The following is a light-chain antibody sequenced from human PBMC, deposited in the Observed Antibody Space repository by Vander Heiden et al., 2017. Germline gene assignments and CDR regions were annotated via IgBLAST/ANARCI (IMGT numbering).Light chain of an antibody. CDR3: QVWYNSGVV. Sequence: SYELTQPLSVSVALGQTARFTCGGNNIGSKNVHWYQQKPGQAPVLVIYTDNNRPSGIPERFSGSNSVNTATLTISRAQAGDEADYYCQVWYNSGVVFVGGTKLIVL. J-gene: IGLJ2*01. CDR1: NIGSKN. V-gene: IGLV3-9*01. CDR2: TDN.